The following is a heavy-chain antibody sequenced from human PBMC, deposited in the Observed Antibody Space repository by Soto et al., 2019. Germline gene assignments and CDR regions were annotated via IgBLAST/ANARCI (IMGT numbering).Heavy chain of an antibody. J-gene: IGHJ3*01. CDR3: ARDQLYYNDISGRPLNAFDV. Sequence: PGGSLRLSCVASGFSFSSQAMHWVRQAPGKGLEWVAAISNDGNRQLYADSVKGRFTISRDNAKNSLYLQMNSLRAEDTAVYYCARDQLYYNDISGRPLNAFDVWGQGTMVTVSS. D-gene: IGHD3-22*01. CDR2: ISNDGNRQ. V-gene: IGHV3-30-3*01. CDR1: GFSFSSQA.